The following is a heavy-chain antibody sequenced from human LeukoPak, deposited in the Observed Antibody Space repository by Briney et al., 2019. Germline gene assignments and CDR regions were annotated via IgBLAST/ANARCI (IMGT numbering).Heavy chain of an antibody. V-gene: IGHV3-9*01. D-gene: IGHD3-3*01. CDR2: ISWNSGSI. Sequence: PGRSLRLSCAASGFTFDDYAMHWVRQAPGKGLEWVSGISWNSGSIGYADSVKGRFTISRDNAKNSLYLQMNSLRAEDTAVYYCARDAIAIFGVVISSQGLFDYWGQGTLVTVSS. CDR1: GFTFDDYA. CDR3: ARDAIAIFGVVISSQGLFDY. J-gene: IGHJ4*02.